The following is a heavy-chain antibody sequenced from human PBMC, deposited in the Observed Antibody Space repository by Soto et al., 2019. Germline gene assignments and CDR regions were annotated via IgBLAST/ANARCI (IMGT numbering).Heavy chain of an antibody. CDR1: GFTFSNYA. V-gene: IGHV3-23*01. J-gene: IGHJ4*02. Sequence: GGSPRLSCAASGFTFSNYAMSWVRQAPGKGLEWVPLVSATAGTTYYTDSVKGRFTISRDNSRNTVYLQMNSLRADDTAVYYCAKDRLARVFDYWGKGTLVPVSS. CDR3: AKDRLARVFDY. D-gene: IGHD3-16*01. CDR2: VSATAGTT.